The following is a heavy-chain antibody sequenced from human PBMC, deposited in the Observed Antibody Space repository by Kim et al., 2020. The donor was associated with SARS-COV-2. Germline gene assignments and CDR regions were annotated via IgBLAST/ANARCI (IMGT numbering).Heavy chain of an antibody. V-gene: IGHV3-7*03. CDR3: SSGGAD. D-gene: IGHD3-16*01. J-gene: IGHJ4*02. Sequence: DGSVKFYVDSVKIRFTISRDNAKNSLNLQMSSLRVEDTAVYYCSSGGADWGQGTLVTISA. CDR2: DGSVK.